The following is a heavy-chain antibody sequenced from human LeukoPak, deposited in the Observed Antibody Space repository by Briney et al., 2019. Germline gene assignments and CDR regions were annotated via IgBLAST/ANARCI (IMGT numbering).Heavy chain of an antibody. CDR3: ARVLVVPAATPYSIPPGGPGSGMDV. Sequence: PSETLSLTCAVYGGSFSGYYWSWIRQPPGKGLEWIGEINHSGSTNYNPSLKSRATISVDTSKNQFSLKLSSVTAADTAVYYCARVLVVPAATPYSIPPGGPGSGMDVWGQGTTVTVSS. CDR1: GGSFSGYY. V-gene: IGHV4-34*01. J-gene: IGHJ6*02. D-gene: IGHD2-2*01. CDR2: INHSGST.